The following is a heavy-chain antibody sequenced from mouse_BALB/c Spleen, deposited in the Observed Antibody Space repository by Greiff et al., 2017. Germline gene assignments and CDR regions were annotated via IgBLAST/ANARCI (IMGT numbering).Heavy chain of an antibody. CDR1: GYAFSSYW. CDR3: ARGRGDYDGFAY. V-gene: IGHV1-80*01. J-gene: IGHJ3*01. D-gene: IGHD2-4*01. CDR2: IYPGDGDT. Sequence: QVQLQQSGAELVRPGSSVKISCKASGYAFSSYWMNWVKQRPGQGLEWIGQIYPGDGDTNYNGKFKGKATLTADKSSSTAYMQLSSLTSEDSAVYFCARGRGDYDGFAYWGQGTLVTVSA.